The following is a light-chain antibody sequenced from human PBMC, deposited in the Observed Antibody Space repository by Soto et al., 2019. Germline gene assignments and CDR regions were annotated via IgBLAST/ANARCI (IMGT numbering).Light chain of an antibody. V-gene: IGKV3-15*01. CDR2: GAS. CDR3: QQYDNWPWT. J-gene: IGKJ1*01. Sequence: EIVLTQSPGTLSLSPVKRATLSCRASQSISSSYLAWYQQRPGQAPRLLIYGASSRVTGFPARFSGSGSGTDFTLTISSLQSDDFAVYYCQQYDNWPWTFGQGTKVDIK. CDR1: QSISSSY.